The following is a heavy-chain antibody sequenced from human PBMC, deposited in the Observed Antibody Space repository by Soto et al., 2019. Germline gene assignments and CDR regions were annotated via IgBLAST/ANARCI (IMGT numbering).Heavy chain of an antibody. CDR2: INHSGST. V-gene: IGHV4-34*01. CDR3: ARATGIAAAGSGDFDY. Sequence: SETLSLTCAVYGGSFSGYYWSWLRQPPGKGLEWIGEINHSGSTNYNPSLKSRVTISVDTSKNQFSLKLSSVTAADTAVYYCARATGIAAAGSGDFDYWGQGTLVTVS. J-gene: IGHJ4*02. CDR1: GGSFSGYY. D-gene: IGHD6-13*01.